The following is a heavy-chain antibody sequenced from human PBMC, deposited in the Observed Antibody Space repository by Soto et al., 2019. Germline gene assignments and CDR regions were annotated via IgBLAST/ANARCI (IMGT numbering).Heavy chain of an antibody. V-gene: IGHV6-1*01. CDR2: TYYRSKWYN. J-gene: IGHJ6*02. Sequence: PSQTLSLTCAISGDSVSSNSAAWNWIRQSPSRGLEWLGRTYYRSKWYNDYAVSVKSRITINPDTSKNQFSLQLNSVTPEDTAVYYCAGVEIVRSLLNWNYGYYYYGMDVWGQGTTVTVSS. CDR1: GDSVSSNSAA. CDR3: AGVEIVRSLLNWNYGYYYYGMDV. D-gene: IGHD1-7*01.